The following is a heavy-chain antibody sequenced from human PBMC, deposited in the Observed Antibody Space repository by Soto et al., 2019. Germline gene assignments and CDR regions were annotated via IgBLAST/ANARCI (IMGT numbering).Heavy chain of an antibody. J-gene: IGHJ6*02. Sequence: GASVKVSCKASGYTFTSYGISWVRQAPGQGLEWMGWISAYNGNTNYAQKLQGRVTMTTDTSTSTAYMELSRLRSDDTAVYYCAREFSSSWFHHGMDVWGQGTTVTVSS. CDR3: AREFSSSWFHHGMDV. CDR2: ISAYNGNT. V-gene: IGHV1-18*01. CDR1: GYTFTSYG. D-gene: IGHD6-13*01.